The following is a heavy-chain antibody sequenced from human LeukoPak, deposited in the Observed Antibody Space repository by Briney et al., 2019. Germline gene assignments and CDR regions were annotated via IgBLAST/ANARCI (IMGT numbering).Heavy chain of an antibody. D-gene: IGHD2-15*01. J-gene: IGHJ6*02. Sequence: GGSLRLSCTASGFTLSVYYMNWVRQAPGTGLAWVPSISGSSSYMYYADSVRGRFTISRDNAKNSLYLQMNSLRADDTAVYYCARGAPRGYCSGGSCYSGMDVWGQGTTVTVSS. CDR3: ARGAPRGYCSGGSCYSGMDV. V-gene: IGHV3-21*01. CDR2: ISGSSSYM. CDR1: GFTLSVYY.